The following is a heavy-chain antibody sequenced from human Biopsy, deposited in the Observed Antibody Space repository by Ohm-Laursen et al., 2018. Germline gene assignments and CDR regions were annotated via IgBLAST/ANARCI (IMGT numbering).Heavy chain of an antibody. CDR2: IYWDDDK. Sequence: TQTLTLTGAFSGFSLTSRGEGVGWLRQPPGKAPEWLALIYWDDDKFYNPSLESRLTITKDTSKNQVLLVMTNMDPVDTATYFCVHRRMTPSEFDYWGQGTLVTVSS. CDR3: VHRRMTPSEFDY. J-gene: IGHJ4*02. V-gene: IGHV2-5*02. CDR1: GFSLTSRGEG.